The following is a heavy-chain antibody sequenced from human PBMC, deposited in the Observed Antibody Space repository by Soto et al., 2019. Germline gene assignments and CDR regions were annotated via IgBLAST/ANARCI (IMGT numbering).Heavy chain of an antibody. Sequence: QVQLVQSGAEVKKPGASVKVSCKASGYTFTSYDINWVRQATGEGLEWMGWMNPNSGNTGYAQKFQGRVTMTRNTSISTAYMELSSLRSEDTAVYYCARDHYYDSSDAFDIWGQGTMVTVSS. CDR3: ARDHYYDSSDAFDI. J-gene: IGHJ3*02. CDR1: GYTFTSYD. D-gene: IGHD3-22*01. V-gene: IGHV1-8*01. CDR2: MNPNSGNT.